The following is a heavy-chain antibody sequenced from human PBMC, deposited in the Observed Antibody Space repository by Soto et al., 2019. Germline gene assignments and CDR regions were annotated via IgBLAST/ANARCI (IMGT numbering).Heavy chain of an antibody. CDR2: INPSGGST. V-gene: IGHV1-46*04. Sequence: QVQLVQSGAEVKKPGASVKVSCKASGYTFTSYYMHWVRQAPGQGLEWMGIINPSGGSTSYAQKLQGRVTMTRDTSTSTVYMELSSLRSEDTAVYYCARGGNYYDSIGYYHDAFDIWGQGTMITVSS. D-gene: IGHD3-22*01. CDR1: GYTFTSYY. CDR3: ARGGNYYDSIGYYHDAFDI. J-gene: IGHJ3*02.